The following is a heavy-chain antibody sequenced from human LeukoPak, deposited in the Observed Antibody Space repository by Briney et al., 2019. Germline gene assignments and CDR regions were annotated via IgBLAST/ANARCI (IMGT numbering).Heavy chain of an antibody. CDR2: INHSGST. J-gene: IGHJ6*03. Sequence: SETLSLTCAVCGGSFSGYYWSWIRQPPGKGLEWIGEINHSGSTNYNPSLKSRVTISVDTSKNQFSLKLSSVTAADTAVYYCARVYYYYYYMDVWGKGTTVTVSS. CDR3: ARVYYYYYYMDV. V-gene: IGHV4-34*01. CDR1: GGSFSGYY.